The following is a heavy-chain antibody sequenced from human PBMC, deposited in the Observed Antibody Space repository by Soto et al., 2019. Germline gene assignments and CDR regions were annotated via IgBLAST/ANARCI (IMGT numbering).Heavy chain of an antibody. CDR3: ARTRSFTLGFYYDGMDV. V-gene: IGHV5-51*01. CDR2: IYPGDSDT. J-gene: IGHJ6*02. CDR1: GYSFASYW. Sequence: PGESLKISCQGSGYSFASYWIGSVRQLPGIDLEWMRIIYPGDSDTRYSPSFQGQVTISADKSLRTAYLQWTSLKASDTALYYCARTRSFTLGFYYDGMDVLGQGTTVNVFS. D-gene: IGHD6-6*01.